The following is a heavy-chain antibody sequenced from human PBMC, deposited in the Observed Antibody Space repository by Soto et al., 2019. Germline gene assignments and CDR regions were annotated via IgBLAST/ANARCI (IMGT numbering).Heavy chain of an antibody. J-gene: IGHJ3*01. Sequence: EVQLVESGGGLVQPGGSLRLSCVDSGFSFSNYWMHWLRQGPGKGLMWVSRINTDGTSTNYADSVKGRFTISRDNANNTRCLQLDSMRAEDKAVYYCARSPGGYYIDWGQGTMVTVSS. CDR2: INTDGTST. V-gene: IGHV3-74*01. CDR3: ARSPGGYYID. D-gene: IGHD3-9*01. CDR1: GFSFSNYW.